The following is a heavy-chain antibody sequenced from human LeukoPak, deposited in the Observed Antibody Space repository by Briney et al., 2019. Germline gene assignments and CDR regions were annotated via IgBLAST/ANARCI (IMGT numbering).Heavy chain of an antibody. V-gene: IGHV4-34*01. CDR1: GGSFSGYY. J-gene: IGHJ4*02. CDR3: ARRTYSSTWYFDY. Sequence: SETLSLTCAVYGGSFSGYYCSWIRQPPGKGLEWIGEINDSGSTNYNPSLKSRVTISVDTSKNQSSLKLNSVTAADTAVYYCARRTYSSTWYFDYWGQGTMVTVSS. CDR2: INDSGST. D-gene: IGHD6-13*01.